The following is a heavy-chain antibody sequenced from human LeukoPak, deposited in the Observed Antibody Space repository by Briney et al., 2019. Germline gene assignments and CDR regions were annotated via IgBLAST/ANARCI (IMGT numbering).Heavy chain of an antibody. V-gene: IGHV4-39*07. CDR3: ARGLRDDAFDI. J-gene: IGHJ3*02. CDR2: IYYSGST. CDR1: GDSLSSSSYY. D-gene: IGHD4-17*01. Sequence: SETLSLTCTVSGDSLSSSSYYWGWIRQPPGKGLEWIGSIYYSGSTYYNPSLKSRVTISVDTSKNQFSLKLSSVTAADTAVYYCARGLRDDAFDIWGQGTMVTVSS.